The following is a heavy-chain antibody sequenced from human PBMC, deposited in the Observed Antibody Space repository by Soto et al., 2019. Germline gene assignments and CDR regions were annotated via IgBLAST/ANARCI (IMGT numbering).Heavy chain of an antibody. D-gene: IGHD5-12*01. Sequence: EVQLVESGGGLVKPGGSLRLSCAASGFIFSSYTMNWVRQAPGTGLEWVSSISASSTYIYYADSLKGRFTISRDNAHTSLYMQANSLSAEDTAVYYCARGWLRDPWMYWGQGTLVTVSS. V-gene: IGHV3-21*01. CDR3: ARGWLRDPWMY. J-gene: IGHJ1*01. CDR2: ISASSTYI. CDR1: GFIFSSYT.